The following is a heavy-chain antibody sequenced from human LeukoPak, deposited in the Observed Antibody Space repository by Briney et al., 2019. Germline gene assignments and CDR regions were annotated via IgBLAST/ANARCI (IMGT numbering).Heavy chain of an antibody. V-gene: IGHV4-59*08. CDR3: ARGDYGWNWFDP. D-gene: IGHD4-17*01. J-gene: IGHJ5*02. Sequence: SETLSLTCTASGVSISSYYWNWIRQPPGKGLEWIGFVFYSGSTNYKPSLKSRVTISVDTSKNQYSLKLRSVTAADTAVYYCARGDYGWNWFDPWGQGTLVTVSS. CDR1: GVSISSYY. CDR2: VFYSGST.